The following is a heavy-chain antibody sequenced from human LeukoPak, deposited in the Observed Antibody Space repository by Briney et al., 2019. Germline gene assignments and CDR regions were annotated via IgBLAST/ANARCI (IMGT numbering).Heavy chain of an antibody. J-gene: IGHJ4*02. D-gene: IGHD6-13*01. V-gene: IGHV1-69*13. Sequence: ASVKVSCKASGGTFSSYAISWVRQAPGQGLEWMGGIIPIFGTANYAQKFQGRVTITADESTSTAYMELSSLRSEDTAVYYCATEFQLVPGYWGQGTLVTVSS. CDR1: GGTFSSYA. CDR3: ATEFQLVPGY. CDR2: IIPIFGTA.